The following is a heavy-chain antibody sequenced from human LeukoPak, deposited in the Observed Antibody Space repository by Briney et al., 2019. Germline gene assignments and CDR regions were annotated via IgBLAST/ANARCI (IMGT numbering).Heavy chain of an antibody. CDR2: LSASGGRT. Sequence: AGGPRRLSCAASGFTFSSSAMNWFSQAPGKGLEWVSTLSASGGRTYSADSVKGRFTISRDNSKNTLYLQMNSLRAEDTAVYYCPRGVAIRGYYDTSGYYSDSWGQGTLVTVSS. V-gene: IGHV3-23*01. CDR3: PRGVAIRGYYDTSGYYSDS. CDR1: GFTFSSSA. J-gene: IGHJ5*01. D-gene: IGHD3-22*01.